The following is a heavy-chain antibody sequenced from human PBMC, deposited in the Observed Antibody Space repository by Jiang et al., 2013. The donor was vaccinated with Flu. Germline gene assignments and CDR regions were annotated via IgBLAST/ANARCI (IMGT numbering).Heavy chain of an antibody. CDR1: GGSFSGYY. CDR3: ARAPIAALTGSPFDY. Sequence: SLTCAVYGGSFSGYYWSWIRQPPGKGLEWIGEINHSGSTNYNPSLKSRVTISVDTSKNQFSLKLSSVTAADTAVYYCARAPIAALTGSPFDYWGQGTLVTVSS. J-gene: IGHJ4*02. CDR2: INHSGST. V-gene: IGHV4-34*01. D-gene: IGHD6-13*01.